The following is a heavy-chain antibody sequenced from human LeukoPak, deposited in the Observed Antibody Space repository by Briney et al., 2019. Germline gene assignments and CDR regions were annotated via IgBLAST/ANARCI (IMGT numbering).Heavy chain of an antibody. V-gene: IGHV3-23*01. D-gene: IGHD1-26*01. CDR1: GFTFSSYA. CDR2: ISGSGGST. Sequence: GGSLRLSCAASGFTFSSYAMSWVRQAPGKGLEWVSAISGSGGSTYYADSVKGRSTISRDNSKNTLYLQTNSLRAEDTAVYYCAKDNEKWELLPIGGYWGQGTLVTVSS. J-gene: IGHJ4*02. CDR3: AKDNEKWELLPIGGY.